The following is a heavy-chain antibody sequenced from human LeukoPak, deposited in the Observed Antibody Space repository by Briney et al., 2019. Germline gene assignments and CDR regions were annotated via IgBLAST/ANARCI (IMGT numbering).Heavy chain of an antibody. CDR3: ARAGYGDSLLGMDV. V-gene: IGHV4-4*02. D-gene: IGHD4-17*01. CDR2: IYHSGST. Sequence: PSGTLSLTCAVSGGSISSSNWWSWVRQPPGKGLEWIGEIYHSGSTNYNPSLKSRVTISVDKSKNQFSLKLSSVTAADTAVYYCARAGYGDSLLGMDVWGQGTTVTVSS. CDR1: GGSISSSNW. J-gene: IGHJ6*02.